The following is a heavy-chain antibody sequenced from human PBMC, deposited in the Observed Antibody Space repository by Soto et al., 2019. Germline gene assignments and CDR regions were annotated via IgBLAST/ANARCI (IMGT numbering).Heavy chain of an antibody. Sequence: LSLTCTVSGGSISSGGYYWSWIRQHPGKGLEWIGYIYYSGSTYYNPSLKSRVTISVDTSKNQFSLKLSSVTAADTAVYYCSSGVRGVISWFDPWGQGTLVTVSS. CDR2: IYYSGST. J-gene: IGHJ5*02. CDR3: SSGVRGVISWFDP. V-gene: IGHV4-31*03. D-gene: IGHD3-10*01. CDR1: GGSISSGGYY.